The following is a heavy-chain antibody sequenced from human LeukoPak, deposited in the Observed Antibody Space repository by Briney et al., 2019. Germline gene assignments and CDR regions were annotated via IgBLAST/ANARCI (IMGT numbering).Heavy chain of an antibody. D-gene: IGHD3-22*01. CDR3: ARLGGTYYYDGSGQN. J-gene: IGHJ4*02. CDR1: GYTFTGYY. V-gene: IGHV1-2*02. CDR2: INPNSGGT. Sequence: ASVKVSCKASGYTFTGYYMHWVRQAPGQGLEWMGWINPNSGGTNYAQKFQGRVTMTRDTSISTAYMELSRLRSGDTAVYYCARLGGTYYYDGSGQNWGQGTLVTVSS.